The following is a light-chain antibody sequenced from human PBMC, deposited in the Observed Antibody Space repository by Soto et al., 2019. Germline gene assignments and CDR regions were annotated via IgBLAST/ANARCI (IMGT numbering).Light chain of an antibody. Sequence: DMQMTQSPSTLSACVGERVTITGRASQSISSWLAWYQHKPGKAPKLLIYKASSLESGVPSRFSGSGPGTEFTLTISSLQPDDLAPYYCQQYNSYSPLTFGGGTKVDIK. CDR1: QSISSW. J-gene: IGKJ4*01. CDR2: KAS. V-gene: IGKV1-5*03. CDR3: QQYNSYSPLT.